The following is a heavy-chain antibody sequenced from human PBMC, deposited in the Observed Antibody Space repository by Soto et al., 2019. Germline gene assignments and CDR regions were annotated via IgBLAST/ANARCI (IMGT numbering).Heavy chain of an antibody. CDR1: GFTFSSYG. D-gene: IGHD3-22*01. J-gene: IGHJ4*02. Sequence: GGSLRLSCAASGFTFSSYGMHWVRQAPGKGLEWVAVISYDGSNKYYADSVKGRFTISRGNSKNTLYLQMNSLRAEDTAVYYCAKELYYYDSSGYYSTLDYWGQGTLVTVSS. CDR2: ISYDGSNK. CDR3: AKELYYYDSSGYYSTLDY. V-gene: IGHV3-30*18.